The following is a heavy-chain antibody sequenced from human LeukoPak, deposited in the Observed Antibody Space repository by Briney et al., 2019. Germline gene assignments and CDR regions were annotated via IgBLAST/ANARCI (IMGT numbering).Heavy chain of an antibody. Sequence: KPSETLSLTCTVSGGSISSSSYYWGWIRQPPGKGLEWIGSIYYSGSTYYNPSLKSRVTISVDTSKNQFSLKLNSVTAADTAVYYCARQGRRGTLLLDWFDPWGQGTLVIVSS. CDR1: GGSISSSSYY. V-gene: IGHV4-39*01. D-gene: IGHD1-1*01. CDR2: IYYSGST. CDR3: ARQGRRGTLLLDWFDP. J-gene: IGHJ5*02.